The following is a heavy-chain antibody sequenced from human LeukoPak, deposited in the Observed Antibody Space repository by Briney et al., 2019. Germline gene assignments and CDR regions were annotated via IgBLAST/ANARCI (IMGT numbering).Heavy chain of an antibody. Sequence: GGSLRLSCVTSGFSFTTHSMHWVRQAPGKGLDWVAVIWYDGSNKYYADSVKGRFTISRDDSKNTLYLQMNSLRAEDTAVYYCARDRERWLQPRGLDYWGQGTLVTVSS. V-gene: IGHV3-33*01. CDR3: ARDRERWLQPRGLDY. J-gene: IGHJ4*02. CDR1: GFSFTTHS. CDR2: IWYDGSNK. D-gene: IGHD5-24*01.